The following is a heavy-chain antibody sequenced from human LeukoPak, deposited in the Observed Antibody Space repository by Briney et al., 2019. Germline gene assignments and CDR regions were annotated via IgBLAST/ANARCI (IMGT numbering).Heavy chain of an antibody. CDR3: ARTGFSYGSAGS. Sequence: SSQTLSLTCTVSNGSLNSGDSYWIWVRQPPGKGLEWIGCFYYSGRTYYNPSLRGRVAISGDTAKNQFSLKVNSVTAADTAVYFCARTGFSYGSAGSWGQGTLVTVSA. J-gene: IGHJ5*02. CDR2: FYYSGRT. V-gene: IGHV4-30-4*01. D-gene: IGHD5-18*01. CDR1: NGSLNSGDSY.